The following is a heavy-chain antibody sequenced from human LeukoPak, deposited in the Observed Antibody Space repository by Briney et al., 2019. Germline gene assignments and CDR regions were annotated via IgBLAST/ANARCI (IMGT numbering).Heavy chain of an antibody. Sequence: PGGSLRLSCAASGFTFSSYSMNWVRQAPGKGLDWVSSISSSSSYIYYADSVKGRFTISRDNAKNSLYLQMNSLRAEDTAVYYCARDVEMATNYFDYWGQGTLVTVSS. CDR2: ISSSSSYI. J-gene: IGHJ4*02. CDR3: ARDVEMATNYFDY. V-gene: IGHV3-21*01. D-gene: IGHD5-24*01. CDR1: GFTFSSYS.